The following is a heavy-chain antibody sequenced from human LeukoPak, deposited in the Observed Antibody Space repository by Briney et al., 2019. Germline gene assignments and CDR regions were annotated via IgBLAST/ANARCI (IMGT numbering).Heavy chain of an antibody. CDR3: ARASGSFNPFDY. CDR1: GGSISSGGYY. D-gene: IGHD1-26*01. J-gene: IGHJ4*02. Sequence: SQTVSLTCTVSGGSISSGGYYWSWIRQPPGKGLEWIGYIYHSGSTYYNPSLKSRVTISVDRSKNQFSLKLSSVTAADTAVYYCARASGSFNPFDYWGQGTLVTVSS. V-gene: IGHV4-30-2*01. CDR2: IYHSGST.